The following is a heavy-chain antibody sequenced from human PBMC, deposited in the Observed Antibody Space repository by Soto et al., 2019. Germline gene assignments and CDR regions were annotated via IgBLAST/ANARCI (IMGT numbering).Heavy chain of an antibody. CDR2: TRNKANSYIT. CDR1: GFTFSDHY. J-gene: IGHJ4*02. Sequence: EVQLVESGGGLVQPGGSLRLSCAASGFTFSDHYMDWVRQAPGKGLEWVGRTRNKANSYITEYAASVRGRFTISKDESKNSLYLQMNSLKTEDTAVYYCVRTSHYGSGSWNFDSWGQGTLVTVSS. V-gene: IGHV3-72*01. D-gene: IGHD3-10*01. CDR3: VRTSHYGSGSWNFDS.